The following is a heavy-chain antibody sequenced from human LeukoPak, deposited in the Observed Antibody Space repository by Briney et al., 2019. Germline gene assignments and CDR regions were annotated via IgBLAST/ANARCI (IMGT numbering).Heavy chain of an antibody. CDR2: IGAAGTGT. CDR3: ARRDTSGWYSLDN. CDR1: GFTFSSYP. Sequence: GGPLRLSCAASGFTFSSYPMTWVREAPGKGLEWVSSIGAAGTGTYYSDYVKGRFTISRDSSKNTVFLQMDSLRAEDTAIYFCARRDTSGWYSLDNWGRGTLVTVSS. D-gene: IGHD6-19*01. J-gene: IGHJ4*02. V-gene: IGHV3-23*01.